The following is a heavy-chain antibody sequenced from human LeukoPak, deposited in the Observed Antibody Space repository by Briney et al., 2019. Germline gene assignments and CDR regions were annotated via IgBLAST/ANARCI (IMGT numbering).Heavy chain of an antibody. CDR3: ARDLWEGSTTVIGFDY. CDR1: GPAFSAYK. D-gene: IGHD2-2*01. CDR2: ISSSSSTI. Sequence: GGSVRLSCAASGPAFSAYKMHWVRQPPGKGLEWVSYISSSSSTIYYADSVKGRFTISRDNAKNSLYLQMNSLRAEDTAVYYCARDLWEGSTTVIGFDYWGQGTLVTVSS. J-gene: IGHJ4*02. V-gene: IGHV3-48*01.